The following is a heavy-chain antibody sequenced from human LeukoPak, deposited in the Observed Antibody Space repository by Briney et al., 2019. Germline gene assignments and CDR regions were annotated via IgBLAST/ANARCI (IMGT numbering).Heavy chain of an antibody. Sequence: ASVKVSCKASGYTFTSYSISWVRQAPGQGLEWMGWISAYNGNTNYAQKLQGRVTMTTDTSTSTAYMELRSLRSDDTAVYYCARDVVYSGSYYVVDYWGQGTLVTVSS. CDR1: GYTFTSYS. D-gene: IGHD1-26*01. CDR3: ARDVVYSGSYYVVDY. CDR2: ISAYNGNT. V-gene: IGHV1-18*01. J-gene: IGHJ4*02.